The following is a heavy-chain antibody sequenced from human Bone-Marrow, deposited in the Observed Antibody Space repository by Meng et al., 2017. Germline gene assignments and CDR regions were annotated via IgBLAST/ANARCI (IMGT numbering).Heavy chain of an antibody. D-gene: IGHD1-26*01. Sequence: ASVKVSCKASGYTFTGYYMHWVRQAPGQGLEWMGWINPNSGGTNYAQKFQGRVTMTRDKSISTAYMELSRLRSDDTAVYYCPVRPLVGPTAEVDYWGQGTLVTVSS. CDR3: PVRPLVGPTAEVDY. J-gene: IGHJ4*02. V-gene: IGHV1-2*02. CDR1: GYTFTGYY. CDR2: INPNSGGT.